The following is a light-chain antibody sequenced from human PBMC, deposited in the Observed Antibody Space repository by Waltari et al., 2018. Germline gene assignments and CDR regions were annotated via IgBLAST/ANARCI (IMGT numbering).Light chain of an antibody. CDR2: SAS. J-gene: IGKJ1*01. Sequence: DIQMTPSPSPLSASVGERVTIHCRASQGITIWLAWYQQKPGKAPKILICSASTWESGVPSRFSGSGSGTEFTLTISSLQPDDFATYYCQQYDNYWTFGQGTKVEIK. CDR3: QQYDNYWT. CDR1: QGITIW. V-gene: IGKV1-5*01.